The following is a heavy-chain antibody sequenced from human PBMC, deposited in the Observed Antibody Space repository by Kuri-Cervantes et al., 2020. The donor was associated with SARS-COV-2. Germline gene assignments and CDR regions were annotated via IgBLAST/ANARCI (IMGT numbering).Heavy chain of an antibody. J-gene: IGHJ5*02. CDR1: GGSISSGDYY. CDR2: IYYSGST. Sequence: SETLSLTCTVSGGSISSGDYYWSWIRQPPGKGLEWIGYIYYSGSTYYTPSLKSRVTISVDTSKNQFSLKLSSVTAADTAVYYCARGLMGYCTGGVCPTRIDPWGQGTLVTVSS. V-gene: IGHV4-30-4*01. CDR3: ARGLMGYCTGGVCPTRIDP. D-gene: IGHD2-8*02.